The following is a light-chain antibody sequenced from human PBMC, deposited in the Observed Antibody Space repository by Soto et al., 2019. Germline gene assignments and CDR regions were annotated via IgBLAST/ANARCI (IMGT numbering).Light chain of an antibody. CDR1: QSVGRS. V-gene: IGKV3-15*01. J-gene: IGKJ4*01. CDR2: GTS. Sequence: ITMTQSPATLSVSPGERATLSCSAGQSVGRSLAWYQQKPGQAPRLLMYGTSARATGIPATFSGSGSGTEFTLTISSLQSEDFAVYYCQQYDNWPSVTFGGGTKVDIK. CDR3: QQYDNWPSVT.